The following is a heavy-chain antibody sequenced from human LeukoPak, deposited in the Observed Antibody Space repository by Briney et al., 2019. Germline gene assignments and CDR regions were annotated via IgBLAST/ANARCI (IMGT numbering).Heavy chain of an antibody. CDR2: IYADGNT. V-gene: IGHV3-53*01. Sequence: GGSLRLSCAASGFIVNTNYMSWVRQAPGRGLEWVSFIYADGNTYYADSVKGRFTISRDNAKNSLYLQMNSLRAEDTAVYYCAELGITMIGGVWGKGTTVTISS. J-gene: IGHJ6*04. CDR1: GFIVNTNY. CDR3: AELGITMIGGV. D-gene: IGHD3-10*02.